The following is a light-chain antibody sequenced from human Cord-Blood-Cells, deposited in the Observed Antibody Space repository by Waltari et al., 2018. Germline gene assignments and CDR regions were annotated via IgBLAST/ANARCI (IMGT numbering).Light chain of an antibody. CDR3: QQSYSTLMYT. CDR1: QSISSY. V-gene: IGKV1-39*01. J-gene: IGKJ2*01. Sequence: DIQMTQSPSSLSASVGDRVTITCRAGQSISSYLNWYQQKPGKAPKLLIYAASSLQGGVPSMCGGSGSGTYFTLTISSLQPEDFASYYCQQSYSTLMYTFGQGTKLEIK. CDR2: AAS.